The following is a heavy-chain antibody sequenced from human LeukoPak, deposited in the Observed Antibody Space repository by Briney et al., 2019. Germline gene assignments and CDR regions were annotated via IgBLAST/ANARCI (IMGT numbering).Heavy chain of an antibody. Sequence: GGSLRLSCAASGFTFSSYGMSWVRQAPGQGLEWVSAISGSGGSTYYADSVKGRFTISRDNSKSTLYLQMNSLRAEDTAVYYCARRAFGGVIVPFDYWGQGTLVTVSS. V-gene: IGHV3-23*01. CDR1: GFTFSSYG. CDR3: ARRAFGGVIVPFDY. D-gene: IGHD3-16*02. CDR2: ISGSGGST. J-gene: IGHJ4*02.